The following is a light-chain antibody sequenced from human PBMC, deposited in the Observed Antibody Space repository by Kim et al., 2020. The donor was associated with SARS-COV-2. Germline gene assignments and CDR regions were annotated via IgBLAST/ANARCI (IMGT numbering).Light chain of an antibody. CDR2: DVS. CDR3: SSYTSSNTLV. V-gene: IGLV2-14*03. CDR1: SSDFGGYNY. Sequence: QSALTQPASVSGSPGQSITISCTGTSSDFGGYNYVSWYQQHPGKAPKLMNYDVSNRPSGVSNRFSGSKSGNTASLTISGLQAEDEADYYCSSYTSSNTLVFGGGTQLTVL. J-gene: IGLJ2*01.